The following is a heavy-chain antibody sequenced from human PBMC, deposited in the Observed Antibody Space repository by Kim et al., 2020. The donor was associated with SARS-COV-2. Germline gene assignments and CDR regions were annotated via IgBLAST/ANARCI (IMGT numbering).Heavy chain of an antibody. Sequence: SVKVSCKASGGTFSSYAISWVRQAPGQGLEWMGGIIPIFGTANYAQKFQGRVTITADESTSTAYMELCSLRSEDTAVYYCARDDPRYGWFDPWCQGTLVTVSS. D-gene: IGHD3-16*01. V-gene: IGHV1-69*13. CDR1: GGTFSSYA. CDR3: ARDDPRYGWFDP. CDR2: IIPIFGTA. J-gene: IGHJ5*02.